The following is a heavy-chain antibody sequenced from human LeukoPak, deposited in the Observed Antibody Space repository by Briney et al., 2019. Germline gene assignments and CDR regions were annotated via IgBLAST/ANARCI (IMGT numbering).Heavy chain of an antibody. CDR3: ARVGHYYYDSSGYFAY. CDR2: INHSGST. V-gene: IGHV4-39*07. CDR1: GGSISSGDYY. Sequence: SETLSLTCTVSGGSISSGDYYWSWIRQPPGKGLEWIGEINHSGSTNYNPSLKSRVTISVDTSKNQFSLKLSSVTAADTAVYYCARVGHYYYDSSGYFAYWGQGTLVTVSS. J-gene: IGHJ4*02. D-gene: IGHD3-22*01.